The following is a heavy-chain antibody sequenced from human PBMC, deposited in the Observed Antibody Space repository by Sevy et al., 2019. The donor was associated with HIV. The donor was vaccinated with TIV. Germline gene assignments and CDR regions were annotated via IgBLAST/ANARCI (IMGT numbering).Heavy chain of an antibody. V-gene: IGHV3-30*02. CDR3: VKEGGGEGGDH. J-gene: IGHJ4*02. Sequence: GESLKISCAASGFSFSSYGMHWVRQAPGKGLEWMSYIQYDGSNKDYADSVKGRFTISRDNSKNTLYLQMNSLRVEDTAVFYCVKEGGGEGGDHWGQGTLATVSS. CDR2: IQYDGSNK. CDR1: GFSFSSYG. D-gene: IGHD2-21*01.